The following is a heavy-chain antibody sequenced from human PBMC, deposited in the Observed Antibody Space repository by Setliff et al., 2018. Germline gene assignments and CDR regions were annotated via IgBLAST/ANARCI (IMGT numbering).Heavy chain of an antibody. J-gene: IGHJ4*02. CDR1: GFNFNYAW. CDR3: TTDRRGGCSGASCYDFDY. V-gene: IGHV3-15*01. CDR2: IKSKTDGGTI. Sequence: PGGSLRLSCAASGFNFNYAWMSWVRQAPGKGLEWVGRIKSKTDGGTIDYAAPVKGRFIISGDESENTLYLQMNNLKTEDTGVYYCTTDRRGGCSGASCYDFDYWGQGTLVTVSS. D-gene: IGHD2-15*01.